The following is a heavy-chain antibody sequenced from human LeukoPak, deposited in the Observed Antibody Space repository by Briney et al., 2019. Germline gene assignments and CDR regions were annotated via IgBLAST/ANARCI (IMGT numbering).Heavy chain of an antibody. Sequence: SVKVSCKASGGTYSSYAISWVRQAPGQGLEWMGGIIPIFGTANYAQKFQGRVTITADESTSTAYMELSSLRSEDTAVYYCARDLRLRGGYYYYYMDVWGKGTTVTVSS. V-gene: IGHV1-69*13. CDR2: IIPIFGTA. J-gene: IGHJ6*03. D-gene: IGHD5-12*01. CDR1: GGTYSSYA. CDR3: ARDLRLRGGYYYYYMDV.